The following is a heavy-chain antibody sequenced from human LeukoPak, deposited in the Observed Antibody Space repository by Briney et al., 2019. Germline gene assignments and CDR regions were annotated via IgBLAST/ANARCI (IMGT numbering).Heavy chain of an antibody. CDR2: IYYSGST. V-gene: IGHV4-59*01. CDR1: GGSISPYY. J-gene: IGHJ6*03. D-gene: IGHD3-10*01. CDR3: ARGSGSYGSNMDV. Sequence: SETLSLTCTVSGGSISPYYWSWIRQPPGKGLEWIGYIYYSGSTNYNPSLKSRVTISIDTSKNQFSLKLNSVTVADTAIYYCARGSGSYGSNMDVWGKGTTVTISS.